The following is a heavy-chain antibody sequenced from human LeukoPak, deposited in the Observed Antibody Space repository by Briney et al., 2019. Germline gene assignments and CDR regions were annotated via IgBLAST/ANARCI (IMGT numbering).Heavy chain of an antibody. D-gene: IGHD6-19*01. J-gene: IGHJ4*02. CDR2: IKQDGSET. CDR1: RFTLSNYW. V-gene: IGHV3-7*01. Sequence: GGSLRLSCAASRFTLSNYWMSWVRQAPGKGLEWVANIKQDGSETYYVDSVKGRFTISRDNAKNSLSLQMNSLGAEDTAVYYCARQRGSGCLDYWGQGTLVTVPS. CDR3: ARQRGSGCLDY.